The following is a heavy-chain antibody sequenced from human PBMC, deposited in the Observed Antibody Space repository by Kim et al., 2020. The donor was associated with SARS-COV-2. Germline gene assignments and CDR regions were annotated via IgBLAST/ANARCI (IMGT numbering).Heavy chain of an antibody. Sequence: GGSLRLSCAASGFTFSSYWMSWVRQAPGKGLEWVANIKQDGSEKYYVDSVKGRFTISRDNAKNSLYLQMNSLRAEDTAVYYCARDQQQLVAYYFDYWGQGTLVTVSS. V-gene: IGHV3-7*01. D-gene: IGHD6-13*01. J-gene: IGHJ4*02. CDR1: GFTFSSYW. CDR3: ARDQQQLVAYYFDY. CDR2: IKQDGSEK.